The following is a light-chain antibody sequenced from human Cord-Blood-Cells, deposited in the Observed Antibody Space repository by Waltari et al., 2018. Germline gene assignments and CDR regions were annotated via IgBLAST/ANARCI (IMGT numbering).Light chain of an antibody. CDR3: AAWDDSLNGPV. CDR2: EFS. V-gene: IGLV2-14*01. Sequence: QSALTQPASVSGSPGQAITIPCTGTSTCVGGYNHAPRYQQHPGKAPKLMIYEFSKRPSGVSNRFSGSKSGNTASLAISGLQSEDEADYYCAAWDDSLNGPVFGGGTKLTVL. CDR1: STCVGGYNH. J-gene: IGLJ3*02.